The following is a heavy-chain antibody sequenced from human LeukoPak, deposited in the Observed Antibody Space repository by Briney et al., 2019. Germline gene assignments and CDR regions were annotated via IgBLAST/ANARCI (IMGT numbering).Heavy chain of an antibody. Sequence: GASVKVSSKTSGYSFTDYYMHCVRQAPGHGLEWMGWINPNSGGTRSAQKFQGRATMTRDTSITTVYMELSRLRSDDTAVYYCARDWAYCGGDCGPAYYGMDVWGQGTTVTVSS. CDR1: GYSFTDYY. D-gene: IGHD2-21*02. J-gene: IGHJ6*02. V-gene: IGHV1-2*02. CDR2: INPNSGGT. CDR3: ARDWAYCGGDCGPAYYGMDV.